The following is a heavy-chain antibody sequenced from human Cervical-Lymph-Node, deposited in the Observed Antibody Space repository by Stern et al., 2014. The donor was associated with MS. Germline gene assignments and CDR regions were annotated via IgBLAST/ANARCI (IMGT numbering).Heavy chain of an antibody. Sequence: VQLLESGAEVKKPGASVKVSCKASGYSFTEFNTHWVRQAPGQGLEWMGRISPHTGGAKYAQKFQGRVTMTRDTSITTAYMELDRLTSDETAVYYCATDGGSSFQMDVWGQGTTGTVS. V-gene: IGHV1-2*06. CDR1: GYSFTEFN. CDR3: ATDGGSSFQMDV. CDR2: ISPHTGGA. J-gene: IGHJ6*02. D-gene: IGHD6-13*01.